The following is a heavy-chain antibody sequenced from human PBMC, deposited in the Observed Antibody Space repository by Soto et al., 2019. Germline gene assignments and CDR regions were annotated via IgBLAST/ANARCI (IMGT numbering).Heavy chain of an antibody. CDR2: ISGHGGSK. CDR1: GFTFSSKA. V-gene: IGHV3-23*01. J-gene: IGHJ5*02. D-gene: IGHD1-1*01. Sequence: PGDSLTPSCPASGFTFSSKAMSWVRQAPGKGLEWVSAISGHGGSKHYADSVKGRLTISRDNSKNKLYLQMNSLRAEDTAVYYCAKDPSSTTNWFDSWAQGP. CDR3: AKDPSSTTNWFDS.